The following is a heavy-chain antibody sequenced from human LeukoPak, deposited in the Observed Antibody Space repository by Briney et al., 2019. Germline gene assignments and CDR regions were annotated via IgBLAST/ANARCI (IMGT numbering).Heavy chain of an antibody. J-gene: IGHJ4*02. Sequence: SQTLSLTCAISGDSVSRNSAAWNWTRQSPSRGLEWLGRTYYRSKWYNDYAVSVKSRITINPDTSKNQFSLQLNSVIPEDTAVYYCARADHGVYLTPYYFDYWGQGTLVTVSS. CDR1: GDSVSRNSAA. CDR3: ARADHGVYLTPYYFDY. V-gene: IGHV6-1*01. D-gene: IGHD4-17*01. CDR2: TYYRSKWYN.